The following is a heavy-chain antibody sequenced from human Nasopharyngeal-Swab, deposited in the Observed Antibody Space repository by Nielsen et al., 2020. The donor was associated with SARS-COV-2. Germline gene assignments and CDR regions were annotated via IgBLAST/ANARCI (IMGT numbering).Heavy chain of an antibody. V-gene: IGHV3-74*01. CDR1: GFTLSSNS. D-gene: IGHD2-15*01. CDR2: INTDGTTT. Sequence: GGSLRLSCAASGFTLSSNSMNWVRQPPGKGLQWVSRINTDGTTTNYADSVRGRFTISRDNAKNTLYLQMNSLRAEDTAVYYCARDVGGRDNYWGQGALVTVSS. J-gene: IGHJ4*02. CDR3: ARDVGGRDNY.